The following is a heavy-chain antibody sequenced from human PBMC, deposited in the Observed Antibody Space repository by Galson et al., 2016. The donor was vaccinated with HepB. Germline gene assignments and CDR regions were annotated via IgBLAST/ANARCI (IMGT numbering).Heavy chain of an antibody. D-gene: IGHD4-11*01. CDR1: GFTFRTFS. J-gene: IGHJ5*02. V-gene: IGHV3-48*02. Sequence: SLRLSCAASGFTFRTFSMDWVRQAPGKGLEWVSYISGDSDTIYYADSVKGRFTISRDNAKSSLNLQMNALREEDTAVYYCARGLYSNSFDLWGQGTPCTVS. CDR3: ARGLYSNSFDL. CDR2: ISGDSDTI.